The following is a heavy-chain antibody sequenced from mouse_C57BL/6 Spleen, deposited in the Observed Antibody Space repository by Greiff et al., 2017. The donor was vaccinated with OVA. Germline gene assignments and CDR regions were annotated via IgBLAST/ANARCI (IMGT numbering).Heavy chain of an antibody. CDR1: GFTFSSYA. CDR2: ISDGGSYT. Sequence: EVKVVESGGGLVKPGGSLKLSCAASGFTFSSYAMSWVRQTPEKRLEWVATISDGGSYTYYPDNVKGRFTISRDNAKNNLYLQMSHLKSEDTAMYYCARALTGTNYYAMDYWGQGTSVTVSS. D-gene: IGHD4-1*01. J-gene: IGHJ4*01. CDR3: ARALTGTNYYAMDY. V-gene: IGHV5-4*03.